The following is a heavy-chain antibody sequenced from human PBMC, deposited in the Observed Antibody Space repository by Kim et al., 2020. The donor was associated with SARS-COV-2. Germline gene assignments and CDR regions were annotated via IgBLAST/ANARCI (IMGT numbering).Heavy chain of an antibody. CDR2: YSGDT. Sequence: YSGDTYYTPSLKGRVTISADTSKNQFALKLTSVTAADTAVYYCARSHGFYWGQGTLATVSS. V-gene: IGHV4-59*12. J-gene: IGHJ4*02. CDR3: ARSHGFY.